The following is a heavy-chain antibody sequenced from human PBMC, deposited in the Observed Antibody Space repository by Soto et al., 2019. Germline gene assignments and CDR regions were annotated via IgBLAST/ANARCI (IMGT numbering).Heavy chain of an antibody. J-gene: IGHJ4*02. CDR3: ARRTSGWYLDY. V-gene: IGHV3-53*01. CDR1: GFSVSSNY. Sequence: EVQLVESGGGLVRPGGSLRLSCAASGFSVSSNYMSWVRQAPGKGLEWVSVISGSGGSTYYADSVKGRFTISRDNSKNTLYLQMNSLRAEDTAVYYCARRTSGWYLDYWGQGTLVTVSS. D-gene: IGHD6-19*01. CDR2: ISGSGGST.